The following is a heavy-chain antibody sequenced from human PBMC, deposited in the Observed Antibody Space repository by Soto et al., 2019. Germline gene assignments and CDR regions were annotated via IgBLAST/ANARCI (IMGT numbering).Heavy chain of an antibody. Sequence: EVQLVESGGGLVKPGGSLRLSCAASGFTFSNAWMNWVRQAPGKGLEWVGRIKSKTDGGTTDYAAPVKGRFTISRDDSKNTLYLQMNSLKTEDTAVYYCTTEGYYDILTGYHWNLDYWGQGTLVTVSS. CDR3: TTEGYYDILTGYHWNLDY. CDR2: IKSKTDGGTT. V-gene: IGHV3-15*07. D-gene: IGHD3-9*01. CDR1: GFTFSNAW. J-gene: IGHJ4*02.